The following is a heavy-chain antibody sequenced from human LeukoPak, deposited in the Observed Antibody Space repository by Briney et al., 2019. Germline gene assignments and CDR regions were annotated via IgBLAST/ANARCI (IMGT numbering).Heavy chain of an antibody. Sequence: PGGSLRLSCAASGLNIYTYWMSWVRQPPGKGPEWVANIKQDGTEKYYVESVRGRFTISGDNAKNSLYLQMDSLRAEDTAVYYCATDAVLFEHLGQGTLVTVSS. D-gene: IGHD6-19*01. CDR2: IKQDGTEK. CDR1: GLNIYTYW. J-gene: IGHJ4*02. V-gene: IGHV3-7*01. CDR3: ATDAVLFEH.